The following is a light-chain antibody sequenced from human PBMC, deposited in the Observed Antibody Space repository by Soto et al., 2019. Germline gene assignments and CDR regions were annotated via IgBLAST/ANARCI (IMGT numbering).Light chain of an antibody. J-gene: IGLJ3*02. CDR3: GTWDTSLSNWV. CDR1: SSNIGDNY. Sequence: QSALTQPPSMSAAPGQRVTISCSGTSSNIGDNYVSWYRQFPGTAPELLIYDNYKRPSGIPDRFSGSKSGTSATLGITGLQTGDEADYYCGTWDTSLSNWVFGGGTKLTV. V-gene: IGLV1-51*01. CDR2: DNY.